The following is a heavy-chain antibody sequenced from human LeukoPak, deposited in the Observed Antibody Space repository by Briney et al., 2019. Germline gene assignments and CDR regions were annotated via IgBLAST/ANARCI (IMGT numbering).Heavy chain of an antibody. CDR1: GFAFSDYA. CDR3: ARDVSGWYYFDY. Sequence: GGSLRLSCAASGFAFSDYAMHWVRQAPGKGLEWVALISSDGINKYYADSVKGRFTISRDNSKNTLYLQMISLRPEDTAFYYCARDVSGWYYFDYWGQGTLVTVSS. D-gene: IGHD6-19*01. V-gene: IGHV3-30-3*01. J-gene: IGHJ4*02. CDR2: ISSDGINK.